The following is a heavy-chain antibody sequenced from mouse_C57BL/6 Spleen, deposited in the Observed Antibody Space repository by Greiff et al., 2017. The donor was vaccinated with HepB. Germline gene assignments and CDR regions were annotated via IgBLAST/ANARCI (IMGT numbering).Heavy chain of an antibody. D-gene: IGHD2-4*01. J-gene: IGHJ4*01. V-gene: IGHV2-9-1*01. Sequence: VQRVESGPGLVAPSQSLSITCTVSGFSLTSYAISWVRQPPGKGLEWLAVIWTGGGTNYNSALKSRLSISKDNSKSQVFLKMNSLQTDDTARYYCASLSTMITMDYWGQGTSVTVSS. CDR3: ASLSTMITMDY. CDR2: IWTGGGT. CDR1: GFSLTSYA.